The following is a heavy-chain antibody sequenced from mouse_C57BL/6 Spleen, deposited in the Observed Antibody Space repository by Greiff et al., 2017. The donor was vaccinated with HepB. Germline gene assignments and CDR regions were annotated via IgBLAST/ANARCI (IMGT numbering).Heavy chain of an antibody. D-gene: IGHD1-1*01. CDR3: ARGNYDGSREFAY. J-gene: IGHJ3*01. Sequence: QVQLQQPGAELVKPGASVKMSCKASGYTFTSYWITWVKQRPGQGLEWIGDIYPGSGSTNYNEKFKSKATLTVDTSSSTAYMQLSSLTSEDAAVYYCARGNYDGSREFAYWGQGTLVTVSA. CDR2: IYPGSGST. V-gene: IGHV1-55*01. CDR1: GYTFTSYW.